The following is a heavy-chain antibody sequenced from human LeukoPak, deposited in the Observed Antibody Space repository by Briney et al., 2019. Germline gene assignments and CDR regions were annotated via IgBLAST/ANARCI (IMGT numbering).Heavy chain of an antibody. V-gene: IGHV4-59*05. J-gene: IGHJ4*02. Sequence: SETLSLTCTVSGGSISNYYWSWIRQPPGKGLEWIGSVLYSGNTYYNPSLKSRLTISVDTSKNHFSLKLSSVTAADTAVYYCASSPPYSSGFRIDDWGQGILVTVSS. D-gene: IGHD6-19*01. CDR1: GGSISNYY. CDR3: ASSPPYSSGFRIDD. CDR2: VLYSGNT.